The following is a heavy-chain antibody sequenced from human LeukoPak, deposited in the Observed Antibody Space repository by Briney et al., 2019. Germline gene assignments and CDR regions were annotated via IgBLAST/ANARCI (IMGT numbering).Heavy chain of an antibody. D-gene: IGHD1-20*01. J-gene: IGHJ5*02. V-gene: IGHV3-66*01. CDR3: VRGEYNWNDLHL. Sequence: PGGSLRLSCAASGFIVSSNYMSWVRQAPGRGLEWVSVIYSGGSTYHADSVKGRFTISRDNSKNTLFLQMNSLRAEDTAVYYCVRGEYNWNDLHLWGQGTLVTVSS. CDR1: GFIVSSNY. CDR2: IYSGGST.